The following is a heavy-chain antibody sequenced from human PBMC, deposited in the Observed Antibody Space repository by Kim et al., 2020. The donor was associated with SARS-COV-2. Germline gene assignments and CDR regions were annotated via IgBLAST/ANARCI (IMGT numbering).Heavy chain of an antibody. V-gene: IGHV4-34*01. Sequence: SETLSLTCAVYGGSFSGYYWSWIRQPPGKGLEWIGEINHSGSTNYNPYLKRRVTISVDTSKNQFSLKLSSVTAADTAVYYCASLYSGYDYYYYYGMDVWGQGTTVTVSS. J-gene: IGHJ6*02. CDR3: ASLYSGYDYYYYYGMDV. CDR2: INHSGST. CDR1: GGSFSGYY. D-gene: IGHD5-12*01.